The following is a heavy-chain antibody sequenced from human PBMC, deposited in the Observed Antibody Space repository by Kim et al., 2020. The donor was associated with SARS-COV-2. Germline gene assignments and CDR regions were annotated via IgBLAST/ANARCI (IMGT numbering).Heavy chain of an antibody. V-gene: IGHV3-23*01. CDR2: ISGSGSTT. CDR1: GFTFSSYV. D-gene: IGHD4-17*01. J-gene: IGHJ4*02. CDR3: TTAVGAYFDY. Sequence: GGSLRLSCAGSGFTFSSYVMRWVRQAPGEGLEWVSSISGSGSTTYYADSVKGRFTISRDNSRDTLDLQMTSLRAEDTAVYYSTTAVGAYFDYLGQGSLGT.